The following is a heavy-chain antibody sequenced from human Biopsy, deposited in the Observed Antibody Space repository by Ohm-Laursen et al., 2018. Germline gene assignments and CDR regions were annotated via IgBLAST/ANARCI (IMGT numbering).Heavy chain of an antibody. Sequence: GTLSLTCTVSGDSIKNDAWSWIRQFPGKGLEWLGYMLHSGHSDYNPSLERRLTLSIDASKNQISLNLSSVTAADTAIYYRARHFESTAIFDYWGQGALITVSS. D-gene: IGHD5/OR15-5a*01. CDR1: GDSIKNDA. J-gene: IGHJ4*02. V-gene: IGHV4-59*08. CDR2: MLHSGHS. CDR3: ARHFESTAIFDY.